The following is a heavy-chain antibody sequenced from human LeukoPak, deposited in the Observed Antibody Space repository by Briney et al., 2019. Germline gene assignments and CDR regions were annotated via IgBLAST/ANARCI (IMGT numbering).Heavy chain of an antibody. CDR2: MNPNSGNT. Sequence: ASVKVSCKASGYTFTSYDINWVRQATGQGLEWMGWMNPNSGNTGYAQKFQGRVTITRNTSISTAYMELSSLRSEDTAVYYCARVGIAVAAPGLVDVWGQGTTVTVSS. CDR3: ARVGIAVAAPGLVDV. CDR1: GYTFTSYD. D-gene: IGHD6-19*01. J-gene: IGHJ6*02. V-gene: IGHV1-8*03.